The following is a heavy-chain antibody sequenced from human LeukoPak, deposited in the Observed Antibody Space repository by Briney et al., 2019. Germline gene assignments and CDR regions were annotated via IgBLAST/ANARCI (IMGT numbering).Heavy chain of an antibody. CDR3: ARRSFYSRSSGTSY. Sequence: SETLSLTCTVSGGPISSSSYYWGWIRQPPGKGLEWIGSIYYGGSTYYNPSLKSRVTISLDTSNNQFSLKLSSVTAADTAVYYCARRSFYSRSSGTSYWGQGTLVTVSS. CDR1: GGPISSSSYY. J-gene: IGHJ4*02. V-gene: IGHV4-39*07. CDR2: IYYGGST. D-gene: IGHD6-6*01.